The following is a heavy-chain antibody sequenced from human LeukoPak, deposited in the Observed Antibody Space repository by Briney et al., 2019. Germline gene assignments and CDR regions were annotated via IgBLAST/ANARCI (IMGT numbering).Heavy chain of an antibody. Sequence: ASVKVSCKASGYTFTSYYMHWVRQAPGQGLEWMGIINPSGGSTSYAQKFQGRVTMTRDTSTSTVYMELSSLRSEDTAVYYCAREARMDIVVVPAAIDHYYYYGMDVWGQGTTVTVSS. V-gene: IGHV1-46*01. J-gene: IGHJ6*02. CDR3: AREARMDIVVVPAAIDHYYYYGMDV. D-gene: IGHD2-2*03. CDR1: GYTFTSYY. CDR2: INPSGGST.